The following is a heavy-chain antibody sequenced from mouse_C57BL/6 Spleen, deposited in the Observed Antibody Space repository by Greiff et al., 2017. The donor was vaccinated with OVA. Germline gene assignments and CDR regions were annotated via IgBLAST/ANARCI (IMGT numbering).Heavy chain of an antibody. V-gene: IGHV1-55*01. J-gene: IGHJ1*03. CDR2: IYPGSGST. Sequence: QVQLQQPGAELVKPGASVKMSCKASGYTFTSYWITWVKQRPGQGLEWIGDIYPGSGSTNYNEKFKSKAILTVDKSSSTAYMALRSLTSEDSAVYYGAKFWRDYYFDFWGTGTTVTVSA. CDR1: GYTFTSYW. D-gene: IGHD2-13*01. CDR3: AKFWRDYYFDF.